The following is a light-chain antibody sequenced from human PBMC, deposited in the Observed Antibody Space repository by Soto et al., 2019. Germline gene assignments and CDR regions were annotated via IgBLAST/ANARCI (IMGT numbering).Light chain of an antibody. CDR2: TND. Sequence: QSVLTQPPSASGTPGQTVTISCSGSSSNIGTSSVHWYKHLPGTAPKPLIYTNDQRPSGVPDRFSGSKSGTSASLAISGLQSEDEADYFCAVWDDRLNGQVLGAGTKVNV. V-gene: IGLV1-44*01. CDR3: AVWDDRLNGQV. J-gene: IGLJ1*01. CDR1: SSNIGTSS.